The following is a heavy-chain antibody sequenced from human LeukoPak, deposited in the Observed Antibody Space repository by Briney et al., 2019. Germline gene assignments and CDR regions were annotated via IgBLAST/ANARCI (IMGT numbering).Heavy chain of an antibody. CDR1: GGSISSYY. J-gene: IGHJ5*02. CDR3: ARDRGGTGGWFDP. V-gene: IGHV4-59*01. Sequence: SETLSLTCTVSGGSISSYYWSWIRQPPGNGLEWIGYIYYSGSTNYNPSLKSRVTISVDTSKNQFSLKLSSVTAADTAVYYCARDRGGTGGWFDPWGQGTLVTVSS. CDR2: IYYSGST. D-gene: IGHD3-16*01.